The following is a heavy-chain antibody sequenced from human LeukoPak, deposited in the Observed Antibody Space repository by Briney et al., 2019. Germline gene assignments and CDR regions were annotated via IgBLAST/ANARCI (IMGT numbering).Heavy chain of an antibody. CDR3: VRDGVGATTYFGYFDH. V-gene: IGHV3-33*01. D-gene: IGHD1-26*01. Sequence: GGSLRLSCAASGISFSAHGMHWVRQAPGKGLEWVAIIRFDGSNIHYADSVKGRFTISRDNSKNTLYLQMNSLRAEDTAVYYCVRDGVGATTYFGYFDHWGQGSLVTVSS. J-gene: IGHJ4*02. CDR1: GISFSAHG. CDR2: IRFDGSNI.